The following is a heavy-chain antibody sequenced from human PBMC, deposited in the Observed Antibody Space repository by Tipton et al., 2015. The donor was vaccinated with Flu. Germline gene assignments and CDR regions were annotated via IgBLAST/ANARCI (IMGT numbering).Heavy chain of an antibody. CDR1: GFHFTSYS. D-gene: IGHD3-10*01. V-gene: IGHV3-21*06. J-gene: IGHJ4*02. CDR3: VRDRYRAPYYLDS. Sequence: VQLVQSGGGLVQPGGSLRLSCAASGFHFTSYSMNWVRQAPGKGLEWVSSISSSLKYIYYAESVKGRFTISRENANNSLFLQMNSLRAEDTAIYYCVRDRYRAPYYLDSWGQGTLVTVSS. CDR2: ISSSLKYI.